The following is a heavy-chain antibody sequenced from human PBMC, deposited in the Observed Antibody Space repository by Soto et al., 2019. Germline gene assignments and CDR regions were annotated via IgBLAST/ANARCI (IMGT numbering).Heavy chain of an antibody. CDR2: IYYSGST. Sequence: PSETLSLTCTVSGGSISSSSYYWGWIRQPPGKGLEWIGSIYYSGSTYYNPSLKSRVTISVDTSKNQFSLKLSSVTAADTAVYYWLRRGRYSSGRGDYWGQGTLVTVSS. CDR1: GGSISSSSYY. J-gene: IGHJ4*02. D-gene: IGHD6-25*01. V-gene: IGHV4-39*01. CDR3: LRRGRYSSGRGDY.